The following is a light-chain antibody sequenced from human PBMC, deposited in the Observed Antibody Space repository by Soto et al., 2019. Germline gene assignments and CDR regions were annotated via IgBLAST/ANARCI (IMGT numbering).Light chain of an antibody. V-gene: IGKV3-20*01. Sequence: EIVLTQSPATLSLPPGASATLSCRASRSVSSYLAWYQQKTGQAPSLLIYDASNRPTDIPDRFSGSGSGTDLTLTISRLEPEDFAVYYCQKYDSSSVTCGEGTKVDIK. CDR3: QKYDSSSVT. J-gene: IGKJ4*02. CDR2: DAS. CDR1: RSVSSY.